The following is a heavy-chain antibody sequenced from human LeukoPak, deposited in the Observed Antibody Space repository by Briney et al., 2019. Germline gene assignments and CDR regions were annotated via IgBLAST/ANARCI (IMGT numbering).Heavy chain of an antibody. CDR1: GFPFSSYW. Sequence: GGSLRLSCAASGFPFSSYWMSWVRQAPGKGLEWVANIKQDGSEKYYVDSVKGRFTISRDNAKNSLYLQMNSLRAEDTAVYYCARGASRRDVNTAMVAHWGQGTLVTVSS. V-gene: IGHV3-7*01. J-gene: IGHJ5*02. D-gene: IGHD5-18*01. CDR2: IKQDGSEK. CDR3: ARGASRRDVNTAMVAH.